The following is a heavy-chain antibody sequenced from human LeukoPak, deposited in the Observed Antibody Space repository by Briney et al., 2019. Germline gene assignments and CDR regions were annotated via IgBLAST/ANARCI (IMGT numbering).Heavy chain of an antibody. CDR2: ISYDGSNK. D-gene: IGHD6-19*01. V-gene: IGHV3-30*03. CDR1: GFTFSSYG. CDR3: AGGGIAVVANY. Sequence: GRSLRLSCAASGFTFSSYGMHWVRQAPGKGLEWVAVISYDGSNKYYADSVKGRFTISRDNSKSTLYLQMNSLRAEDTAVYYCAGGGIAVVANYWGQGTLVTVSS. J-gene: IGHJ4*02.